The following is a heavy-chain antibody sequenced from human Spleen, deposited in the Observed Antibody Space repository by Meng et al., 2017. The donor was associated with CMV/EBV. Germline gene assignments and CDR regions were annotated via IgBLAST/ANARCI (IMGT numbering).Heavy chain of an antibody. V-gene: IGHV4-39*07. Sequence: CTVSGDSISSSNYYWGWNGQAPGNGLEWIGSLHYRGSTDYNPSLKSRVTISVDKSKNQFSMKLSSVTAADTAVYYCARDLRGNWFDPWGQGTLVTVSS. J-gene: IGHJ5*02. CDR1: GDSISSSNYY. CDR2: LHYRGST. CDR3: ARDLRGNWFDP.